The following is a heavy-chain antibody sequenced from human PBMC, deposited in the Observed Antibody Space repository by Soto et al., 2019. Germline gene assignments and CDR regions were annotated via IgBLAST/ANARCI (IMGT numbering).Heavy chain of an antibody. CDR1: GFTFSDYY. D-gene: IGHD3-22*01. CDR2: ISSSASTI. Sequence: PGGSLRLSCAASGFTFSDYYMSWIRQAPGKGLEWVSYISSSASTIYYADSVKGRFTISRDNSRNTLFLQMNSLRAEDTAVYYCARDYYKYYDSSGYYRSPAYWGQGTLVTVSS. V-gene: IGHV3-11*04. CDR3: ARDYYKYYDSSGYYRSPAY. J-gene: IGHJ4*02.